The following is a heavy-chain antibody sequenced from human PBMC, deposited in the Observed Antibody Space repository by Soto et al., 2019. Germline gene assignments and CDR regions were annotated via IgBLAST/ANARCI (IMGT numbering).Heavy chain of an antibody. V-gene: IGHV3-23*01. J-gene: IGHJ4*02. CDR2: ISGSGGST. D-gene: IGHD3-22*01. CDR1: GFTFSSYA. Sequence: GGSLRLSCAASGFTFSSYAMNWVRQAPGKGLEWVSGISGSGGSTYYADSVKGRFTISRDNSKNTLYLQMSSLRAEDTAVYYCAKSPGMYYYDSSGYYHYDYWGQGTLVTVSS. CDR3: AKSPGMYYYDSSGYYHYDY.